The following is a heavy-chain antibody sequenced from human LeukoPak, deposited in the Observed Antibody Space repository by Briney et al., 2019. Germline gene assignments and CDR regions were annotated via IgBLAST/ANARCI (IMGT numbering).Heavy chain of an antibody. V-gene: IGHV4-38-2*01. CDR2: IDHTGSN. J-gene: IGHJ4*02. Sequence: PSDPLSLTCGVSGYSLSRGHYWASTRQPPGKGLEWIGTIDHTGSNSHTPSLGSRVNISVDTSKIDFSMTLNSVTAADTAVYYCARAGWIITRGIDCWGQGALVTVSS. D-gene: IGHD2-2*03. CDR3: ARAGWIITRGIDC. CDR1: GYSLSRGHY.